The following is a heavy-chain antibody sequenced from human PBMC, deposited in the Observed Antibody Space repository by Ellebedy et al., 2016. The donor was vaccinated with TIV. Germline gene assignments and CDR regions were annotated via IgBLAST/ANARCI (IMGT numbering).Heavy chain of an antibody. D-gene: IGHD2-21*02. Sequence: MPSETLSLTCSVSGGSVSSTRYYWAWIRQPPGKGLEYIGSVYYSGSPYYDPSFKSQVTLSADTSKNQFSLNLRTVTAADTAVYYCARTDPWQPIDDWGQGILVSVSS. CDR3: ARTDPWQPIDD. CDR2: VYYSGSP. V-gene: IGHV4-39*01. J-gene: IGHJ4*02. CDR1: GGSVSSTRYY.